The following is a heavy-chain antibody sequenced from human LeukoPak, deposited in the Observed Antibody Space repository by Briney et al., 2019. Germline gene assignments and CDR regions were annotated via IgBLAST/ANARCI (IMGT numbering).Heavy chain of an antibody. CDR2: ISYDGSNK. CDR3: AKPVIAAAASFDY. CDR1: GFTFSSYG. V-gene: IGHV3-30*18. Sequence: PGGSLRLSCAASGFTFSSYGMHWVRQAPGKGLEWVAVISYDGSNKYYADSVKGRFTISRDNSKNTLYLQMNSLRAEDTAVYYCAKPVIAAAASFDYWGQGTLVTVSS. J-gene: IGHJ4*02. D-gene: IGHD6-13*01.